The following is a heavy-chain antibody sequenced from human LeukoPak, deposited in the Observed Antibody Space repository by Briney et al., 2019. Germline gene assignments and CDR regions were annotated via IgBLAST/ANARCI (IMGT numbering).Heavy chain of an antibody. CDR2: LSGSGGST. Sequence: PPGGSLRLSCAASGFTFSSCAMSWVRQAPGKGLEWVSALSGSGGSTFYADSVKGRFTISRDNSKNTLYLQMNSLRAEDTAVYYCARYRGAAAGLAYYYYYMDVWGKGTTVTVSS. V-gene: IGHV3-23*01. CDR3: ARYRGAAAGLAYYYYYMDV. CDR1: GFTFSSCA. D-gene: IGHD6-13*01. J-gene: IGHJ6*03.